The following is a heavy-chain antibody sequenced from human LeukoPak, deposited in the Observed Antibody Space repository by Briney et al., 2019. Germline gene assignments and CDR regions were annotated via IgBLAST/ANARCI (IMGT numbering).Heavy chain of an antibody. CDR3: ARRNDFDM. J-gene: IGHJ3*02. Sequence: PSETLSLTCTVSSGSISSYYWSWIRHPPGKGLESIGYIYYSESTNYNPSLKSRVTMSVDTSKNQFSLKLSSVTAADTALYYCARRNDFDMWGQGTMVTVSS. CDR1: SGSISSYY. CDR2: IYYSEST. V-gene: IGHV4-59*08.